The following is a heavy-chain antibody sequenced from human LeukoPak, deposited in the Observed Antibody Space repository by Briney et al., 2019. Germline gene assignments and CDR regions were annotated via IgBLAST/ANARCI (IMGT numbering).Heavy chain of an antibody. D-gene: IGHD5-24*01. CDR2: INPSGGST. J-gene: IGHJ4*02. CDR3: ATEGQFSVFDY. Sequence: ASVTVSCKASGGTFSSYAISWVRQAPGQGLEWMGIINPSGGSTSYAQKFQGRVTMTRDTSTSTVYMELSSLRSEDTAVYYCATEGQFSVFDYWGQGTLVTVSS. V-gene: IGHV1-46*01. CDR1: GGTFSSYA.